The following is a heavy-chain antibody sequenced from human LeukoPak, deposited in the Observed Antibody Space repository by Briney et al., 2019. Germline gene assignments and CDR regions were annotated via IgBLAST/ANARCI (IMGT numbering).Heavy chain of an antibody. J-gene: IGHJ4*02. CDR1: GGSISSSSYY. D-gene: IGHD3-10*01. CDR2: IYYSGST. CDR3: ARRPHYYGSGSYRGGGPQDY. V-gene: IGHV4-39*01. Sequence: SETLSLTCTVSGGSISSSSYYWGWIRQPPGKGLEWIGSIYYSGSTYYNPSLKSRVTISVDTSKNQFSLKLSSVTAADTAVYYCARRPHYYGSGSYRGGGPQDYWGQGTLVTVSS.